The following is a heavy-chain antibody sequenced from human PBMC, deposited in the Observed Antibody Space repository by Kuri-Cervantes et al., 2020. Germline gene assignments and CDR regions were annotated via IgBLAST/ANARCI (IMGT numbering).Heavy chain of an antibody. CDR1: GFTFSSYA. V-gene: IGHV3-23*01. J-gene: IGHJ4*02. CDR3: ARIVVVPAANHYYFDY. CDR2: ISGSGGST. D-gene: IGHD2-2*01. Sequence: GGSLRLSCAASGFTFSSYAMSWVHQAPGKGLEWVSAISGSGGSTYYADSVKGRFTISRDNSKNTLYLQMNSLRAEDTAVYYCARIVVVPAANHYYFDYWGQGTLVTVSS.